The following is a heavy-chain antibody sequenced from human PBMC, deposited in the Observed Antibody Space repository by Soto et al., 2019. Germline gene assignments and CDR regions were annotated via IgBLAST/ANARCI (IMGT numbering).Heavy chain of an antibody. J-gene: IGHJ6*02. V-gene: IGHV4-31*03. CDR2: IYYSGST. Sequence: TSETLSLTCTVSGGSISSGGYYWSWIRQHPGKGLEWIGYIYYSGSTYYNPSLKSRVTISVDTSKNQFSLKLSSVTAADTAVYYCAGGPADYYDSSVGPIDDYYYYYGMDVWGQGTTVTVSS. CDR1: GGSISSGGYY. CDR3: AGGPADYYDSSVGPIDDYYYYYGMDV. D-gene: IGHD3-22*01.